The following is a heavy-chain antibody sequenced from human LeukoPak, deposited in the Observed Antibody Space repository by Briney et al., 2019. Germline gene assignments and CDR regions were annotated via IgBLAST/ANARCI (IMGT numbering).Heavy chain of an antibody. D-gene: IGHD1-14*01. V-gene: IGHV3-13*01. CDR1: GFTFDNND. Sequence: GGSLRLSCEVSGFTFDNNDMHWVRQTTGKGLEWVLAIGSAGYTYYADSVRGRFTITRDNAKQSLYLQMNSLRVEDTAVYHCVRQPDSARYGFDYWGRGTQVTVSS. CDR3: VRQPDSARYGFDY. CDR2: IGSAGYT. J-gene: IGHJ4*02.